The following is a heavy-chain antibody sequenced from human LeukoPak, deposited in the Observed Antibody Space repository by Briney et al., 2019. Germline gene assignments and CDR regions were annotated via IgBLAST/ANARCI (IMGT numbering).Heavy chain of an antibody. Sequence: ASVTVSCKASGGTFSSYAISWVRQAPGQGLEWMGGIIPIFGTANYAQKFQGRVTITADESTSTAYMELSSLRSEDTAVYYCARDTGVVAAAFDIWGQGTMVTVSS. D-gene: IGHD2-15*01. V-gene: IGHV1-69*01. CDR2: IIPIFGTA. CDR1: GGTFSSYA. J-gene: IGHJ3*02. CDR3: ARDTGVVAAAFDI.